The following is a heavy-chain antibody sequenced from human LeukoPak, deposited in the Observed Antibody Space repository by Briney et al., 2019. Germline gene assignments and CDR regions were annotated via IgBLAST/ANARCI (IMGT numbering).Heavy chain of an antibody. CDR3: ARVIKQQLYP. D-gene: IGHD6-13*01. J-gene: IGHJ5*02. CDR1: GGSISSSSYY. V-gene: IGHV4-39*07. Sequence: SETLSLTCTVSGGSISSSSYYWGWIRQPPGKGLEWIGSIYYSGSAYYNPSLKSRVTISVDTSKNQFSLKLSSVTAADTAVYYCARVIKQQLYPWGQGTLVTVSS. CDR2: IYYSGSA.